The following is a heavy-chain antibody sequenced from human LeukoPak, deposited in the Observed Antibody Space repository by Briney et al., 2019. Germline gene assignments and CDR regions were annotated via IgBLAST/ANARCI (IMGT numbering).Heavy chain of an antibody. V-gene: IGHV1-8*01. CDR2: MNPNSGNT. Sequence: ASVKVSCKASGYTFTSYDINWVRQATGQGLEWMGWMNPNSGNTGYAQKFQGRVTMTRNTSISTAYMELSSLRSEDTAVHYCARGIKGYIATRDAFDIWGQGTMVTVSS. J-gene: IGHJ3*02. CDR1: GYTFTSYD. CDR3: ARGIKGYIATRDAFDI. D-gene: IGHD5-24*01.